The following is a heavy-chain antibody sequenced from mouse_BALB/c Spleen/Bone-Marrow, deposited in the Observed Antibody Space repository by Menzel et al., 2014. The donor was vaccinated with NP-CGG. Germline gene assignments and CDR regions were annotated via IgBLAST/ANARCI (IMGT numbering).Heavy chain of an antibody. Sequence: DVKLEESGGGLVQPGGSRKLSCAASGFTFSSFGMHWVRQAPEKGLEWVAYISSGSSTIYYADTLKGRFTISRDNPKNTLFLQMTSLRSEDTAMYYCARSRLRGYYFDYWGQGTTLTGSS. V-gene: IGHV5-17*02. J-gene: IGHJ2*01. CDR1: GFTFSSFG. D-gene: IGHD3-2*02. CDR3: ARSRLRGYYFDY. CDR2: ISSGSSTI.